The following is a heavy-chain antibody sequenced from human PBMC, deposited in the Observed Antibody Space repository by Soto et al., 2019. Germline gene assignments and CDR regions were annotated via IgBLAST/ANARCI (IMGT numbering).Heavy chain of an antibody. J-gene: IGHJ4*02. D-gene: IGHD3-10*01. Sequence: PSETLSLTCAVSGYSISSGYYWGWIRQPPGKGLEWIGSIYHSGSTYYNPSLKSRVTISVDTSKNQFSLKLSSVTAADTAVYYCARDRGLRGVIDYWGQGTLVTVSS. CDR2: IYHSGST. V-gene: IGHV4-38-2*02. CDR1: GYSISSGYY. CDR3: ARDRGLRGVIDY.